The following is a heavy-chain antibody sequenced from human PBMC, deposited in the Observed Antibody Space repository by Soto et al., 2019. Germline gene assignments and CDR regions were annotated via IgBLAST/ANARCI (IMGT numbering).Heavy chain of an antibody. D-gene: IGHD2-15*01. J-gene: IGHJ6*02. CDR3: ARDQSAGSCSGDSCHYYYGMDV. Sequence: QVQLGESGGGAVQPGRSLGLSCVASGFDLSNYGLHWVRQAPGKGLEWLAVISYDGRNQYYADSVKGRFTISRDNSRNTLYLQMDSLRAEDTAFYYCARDQSAGSCSGDSCHYYYGMDVWGQGTTVTVSS. CDR2: ISYDGRNQ. V-gene: IGHV3-30*03. CDR1: GFDLSNYG.